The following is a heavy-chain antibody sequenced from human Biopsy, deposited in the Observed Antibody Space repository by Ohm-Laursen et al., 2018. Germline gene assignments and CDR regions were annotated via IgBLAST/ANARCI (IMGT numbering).Heavy chain of an antibody. Sequence: SETLSLTCAVYGGSFSGYYWSWIRQPPGKGLEWIGEINHSGSTNYNPPPKSRVTISVDTSKNQFSLKLSSVTAADTAVYYCARGRLRAVARFDYWGQGTLGTVSS. CDR1: GGSFSGYY. CDR3: ARGRLRAVARFDY. V-gene: IGHV4-34*01. J-gene: IGHJ4*02. CDR2: INHSGST. D-gene: IGHD6-19*01.